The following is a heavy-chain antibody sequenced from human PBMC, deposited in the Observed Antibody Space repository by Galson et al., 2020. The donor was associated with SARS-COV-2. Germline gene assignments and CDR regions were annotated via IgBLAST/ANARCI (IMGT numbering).Heavy chain of an antibody. J-gene: IGHJ4*02. CDR2: IYYAGST. D-gene: IGHD1-20*01. CDR1: GGSISSNSYY. Sequence: SETLSLTCTVSGGSISSNSYYWGWIRQPPGKGLEWIGYIYYAGSTYYNPSLRSQASISVDTSKNQFSLKVWSATAADTAVYDCARLRDNNGSPLDYWGQGTLVPVSS. V-gene: IGHV4-39*01. CDR3: ARLRDNNGSPLDY.